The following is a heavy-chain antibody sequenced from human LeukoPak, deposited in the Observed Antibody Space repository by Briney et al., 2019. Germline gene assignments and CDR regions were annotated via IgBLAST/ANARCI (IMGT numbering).Heavy chain of an antibody. CDR1: GGTFSSYA. D-gene: IGHD1-26*01. CDR2: IIPIFGTA. CDR3: ASKSIVGATEPFDY. V-gene: IGHV1-69*05. J-gene: IGHJ4*02. Sequence: ASVKVSCKASGGTFSSYAISWVRQAPGQGLEWMGGIIPIFGTANYAQKFQGRVTITTDESTSRAYMELSSLRSEDTAVYYCASKSIVGATEPFDYWGQGTLVTVSS.